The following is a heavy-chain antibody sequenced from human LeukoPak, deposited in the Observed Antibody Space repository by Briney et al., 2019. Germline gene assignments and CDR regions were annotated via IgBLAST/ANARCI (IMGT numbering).Heavy chain of an antibody. V-gene: IGHV1-2*02. CDR2: INPNNGGT. J-gene: IGHJ4*02. Sequence: ASVKVSCKASGYTFTGYYMHWVRQAPGQGPEWMGWINPNNGGTNYVQKFQGRVTMTRDTSISISTAYMELSSLRSDDTAVYYCARGGPMVRGSGYNWRHWGQGTLVTVSS. D-gene: IGHD5-24*01. CDR1: GYTFTGYY. CDR3: ARGGPMVRGSGYNWRH.